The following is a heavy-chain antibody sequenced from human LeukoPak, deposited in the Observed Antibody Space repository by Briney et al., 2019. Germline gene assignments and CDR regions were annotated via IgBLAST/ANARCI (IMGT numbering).Heavy chain of an antibody. J-gene: IGHJ4*02. CDR1: GGSFSGYY. Sequence: PSETLSLTCAVYGGSFSGYYWSWIRQPPGKGLEWIGDINYSGSTNYNPSLKSRVTISVDTSKNQFSLKLSSVTAADTAVYYCARGSAYYGSGSYPNFDYWGQGTLVTVSS. CDR2: INYSGST. V-gene: IGHV4-34*01. CDR3: ARGSAYYGSGSYPNFDY. D-gene: IGHD3-10*01.